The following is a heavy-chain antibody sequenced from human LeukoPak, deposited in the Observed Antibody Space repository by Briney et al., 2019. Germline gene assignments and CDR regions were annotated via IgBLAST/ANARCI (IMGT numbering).Heavy chain of an antibody. V-gene: IGHV1-24*01. D-gene: IGHD6-19*01. J-gene: IGHJ6*04. CDR3: ATPYSSGWPRGYYYYYGMDV. Sequence: ASVKVSCKVSGYTLTELSMHSVRQAPGKGLEWMGGFDPEDGEAIYVQKLQGRLIMTEAKSTGTAYMELSSMRSEDTAVYYCATPYSSGWPRGYYYYYGMDVWGEGTTVTVSS. CDR1: GYTLTELS. CDR2: FDPEDGEA.